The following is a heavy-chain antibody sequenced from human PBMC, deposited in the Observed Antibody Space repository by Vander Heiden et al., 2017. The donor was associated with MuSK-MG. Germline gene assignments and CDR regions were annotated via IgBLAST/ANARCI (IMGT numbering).Heavy chain of an antibody. CDR2: IYYSGST. V-gene: IGHV4-31*03. D-gene: IGHD2-2*01. Sequence: QVLLQESGPGLVKPSQTLSLPCTVSGGSLSSGNYYWSWIRQHPGKGLEWIGYIYYSGSTSYNPSLKSRVTISVDTSKNQFSLKLSSVTAADTAVYYCARAGRTSRAGYYCMDVWGKGTTVTVSS. CDR3: ARAGRTSRAGYYCMDV. CDR1: GGSLSSGNYY. J-gene: IGHJ6*03.